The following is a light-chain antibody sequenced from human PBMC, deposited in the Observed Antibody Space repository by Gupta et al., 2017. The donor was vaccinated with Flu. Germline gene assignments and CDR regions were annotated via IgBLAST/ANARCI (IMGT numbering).Light chain of an antibody. CDR2: ANP. CDR3: QSYDTTLRTWV. V-gene: IGLV1-40*01. J-gene: IGLJ3*02. CDR1: SPNIGAGYD. Sequence: QSVLTQPPSLSAAPGQRVTISCPGSSPNIGAGYDVHWYQQVPGTSPKFLIYANPNRPSGVPHRFSGSNSGTSASLAITGLQADDEADYFCQSYDTTLRTWVFGGGTKLTVL.